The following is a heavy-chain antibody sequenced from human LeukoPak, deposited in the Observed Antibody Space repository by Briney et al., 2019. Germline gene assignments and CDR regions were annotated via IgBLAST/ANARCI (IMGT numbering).Heavy chain of an antibody. CDR2: ISYDGTNK. CDR1: GFTFSSYG. CDR3: ARDSSTWYPPHFDY. V-gene: IGHV3-30*03. Sequence: GGSLRLSCAASGFTFSSYGMHWVRQAPGKGLQWVATISYDGTNKYYADSAKGRFTISRDNSNNTLYLLMNSLRIDDTAVYFCARDSSTWYPPHFDYWGQGTLVTVSS. J-gene: IGHJ4*02. D-gene: IGHD6-13*01.